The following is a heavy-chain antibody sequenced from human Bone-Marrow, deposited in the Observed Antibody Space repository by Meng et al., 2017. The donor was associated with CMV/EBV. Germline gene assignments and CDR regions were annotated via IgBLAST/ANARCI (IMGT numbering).Heavy chain of an antibody. J-gene: IGHJ5*02. CDR1: GYTFTGYY. Sequence: ASVMVSCKASGYTFTGYYMHWVRQAPGQGLEWMGWINPNSGNTGYAQKFQGRVTMTRNTSISTAYMELSSLRSEDTAVYYCARLIAREANWFDPWGQGTLVAVSS. CDR3: ARLIAREANWFDP. CDR2: INPNSGNT. D-gene: IGHD2-21*01. V-gene: IGHV1-8*02.